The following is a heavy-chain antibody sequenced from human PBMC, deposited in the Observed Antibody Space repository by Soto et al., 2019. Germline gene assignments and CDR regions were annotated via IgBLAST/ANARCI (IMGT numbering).Heavy chain of an antibody. D-gene: IGHD2-2*02. CDR1: CYTFTSYG. CDR2: ISAYNGNT. Sequence: ASVKVSCKTSCYTFTSYGISWVRQAPGQGLEWMGWISAYNGNTNYAQKLQGRVTMTTDTSTSTAYMELRSLRSDDTAVYYCAREVPAAIRCDYWGQGTLVTVSS. V-gene: IGHV1-18*01. J-gene: IGHJ4*02. CDR3: AREVPAAIRCDY.